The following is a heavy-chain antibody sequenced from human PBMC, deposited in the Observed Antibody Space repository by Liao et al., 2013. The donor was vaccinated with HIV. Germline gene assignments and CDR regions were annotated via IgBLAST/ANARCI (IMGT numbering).Heavy chain of an antibody. V-gene: IGHV4-34*01. CDR1: GGSFSYYY. D-gene: IGHD2-15*01. CDR3: ARVFICSGGTCLEGGVDP. J-gene: IGHJ5*02. Sequence: QVQLQQWGAGLLKPSETLSLTCAVYGGSFSYYYWSWIRQPPGKGLEWIGDINQRGSTNYNPSLKSRVTISVDTSRHQFSLNLRSVTAADTAVYYCARVFICSGGTCLEGGVDPWGQGTLVTVAS. CDR2: INQRGST.